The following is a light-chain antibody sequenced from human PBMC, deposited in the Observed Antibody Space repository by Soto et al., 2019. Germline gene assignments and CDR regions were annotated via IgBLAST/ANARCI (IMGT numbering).Light chain of an antibody. CDR3: QQYGESPPWT. J-gene: IGKJ1*01. CDR2: GAS. CDR1: QSVSRSY. V-gene: IGKV3-20*01. Sequence: EIVLTQSPGTLSLSPGERATLSCRASQSVSRSYLAWYQKKPGQAPRLLIYGASIRTTGIPDRFSGSGSGTDFSLTITKLEPEDFAVYYCQQYGESPPWTFGQGTKVEIK.